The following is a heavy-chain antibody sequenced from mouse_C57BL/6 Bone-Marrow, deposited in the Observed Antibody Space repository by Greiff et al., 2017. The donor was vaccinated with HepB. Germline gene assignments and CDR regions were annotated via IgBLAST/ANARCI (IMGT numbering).Heavy chain of an antibody. CDR1: GFSLSPFGMG. V-gene: IGHV8-8*01. CDR2: IWWDDDK. J-gene: IGHJ4*01. D-gene: IGHD1-1*01. CDR3: ARSINTTVVATDYAMGY. Sequence: QVQLKESGPGILQPSQTLSLTCSFSGFSLSPFGMGVGWIRQPSGKGLEWLAHIWWDDDKYYNPALKSRITISKDTSKNQVLLKIANVDTADTATYYGARSINTTVVATDYAMGYWGQGTSVTVSS.